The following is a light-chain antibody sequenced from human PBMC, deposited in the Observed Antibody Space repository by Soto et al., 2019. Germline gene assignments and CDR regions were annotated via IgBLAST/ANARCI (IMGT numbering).Light chain of an antibody. CDR2: GAS. Sequence: DIMMTQSPATLSVSPGERATLSCRASQSVSSNLAWYQQKPGQAPRLLIYGASTRATGIPARFSGSGSGTEFTLTISSLQSEDFALYYCQQFNNWPITFGQGTRLEIK. J-gene: IGKJ5*01. CDR1: QSVSSN. CDR3: QQFNNWPIT. V-gene: IGKV3-15*01.